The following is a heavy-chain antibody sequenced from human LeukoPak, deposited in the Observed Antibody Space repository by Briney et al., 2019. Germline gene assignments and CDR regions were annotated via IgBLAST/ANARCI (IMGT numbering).Heavy chain of an antibody. CDR1: GFLFSGFG. D-gene: IGHD3-10*01. V-gene: IGHV3-30*02. CDR2: ISYDGSKK. Sequence: GGSLRLSCATSGFLFSGFGMHWVRQSPGKGLEWIAFISYDGSKKYYGDSVKGRFTISRDSSKNILYLQMNALTTEDTAVYYCAKDRGSGTYYLIPDYWGQGTLVIV. J-gene: IGHJ4*02. CDR3: AKDRGSGTYYLIPDY.